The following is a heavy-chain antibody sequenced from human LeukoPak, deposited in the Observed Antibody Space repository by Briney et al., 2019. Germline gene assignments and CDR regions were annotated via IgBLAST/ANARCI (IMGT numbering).Heavy chain of an antibody. Sequence: GGSLRLSCAASGFTFSGSYMTWVRQAPGKGVEWVAYISGSGHDINYSESAKGRFTISRDNAKNSLYLQMNSLRAEDTAVYYCAELGITMIGGVWGKGTTVTISS. CDR3: AELGITMIGGV. CDR2: ISGSGHDI. J-gene: IGHJ6*04. V-gene: IGHV3-11*04. CDR1: GFTFSGSY. D-gene: IGHD3-10*02.